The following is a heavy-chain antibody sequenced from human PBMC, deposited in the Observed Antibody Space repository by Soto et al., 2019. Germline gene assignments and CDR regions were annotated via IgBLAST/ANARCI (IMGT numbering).Heavy chain of an antibody. CDR1: GFTFTTYD. D-gene: IGHD1-1*01. V-gene: IGHV3-23*01. CDR3: AKHWDD. CDR2: VTTTGDNT. Sequence: EMQLLESGGALVQPGGSLRLSCAASGFTFTTYDMSWVRQAPGKGLEWVSTVTTTGDNTYYADSVKGRFSISRDNSKNTLYLQMNSLRVEATALYYCAKHWDDWCQGTLVTVSS. J-gene: IGHJ1*01.